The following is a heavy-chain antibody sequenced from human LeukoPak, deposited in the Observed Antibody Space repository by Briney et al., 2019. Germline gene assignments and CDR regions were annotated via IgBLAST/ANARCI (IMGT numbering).Heavy chain of an antibody. CDR2: ISYDGSNK. V-gene: IGHV3-30-3*01. D-gene: IGHD5-18*01. CDR1: GFTFSSYA. J-gene: IGHJ4*02. Sequence: TGGSLRLSCAASGFTFSSYAMHWVRQAPGKGLEWVAVISYDGSNKYYADSVKGRFTISRDNSKNTLYLQMNSLRAEDTAVYYCASESGRGYSYGPFDYWGQGTLVTVSS. CDR3: ASESGRGYSYGPFDY.